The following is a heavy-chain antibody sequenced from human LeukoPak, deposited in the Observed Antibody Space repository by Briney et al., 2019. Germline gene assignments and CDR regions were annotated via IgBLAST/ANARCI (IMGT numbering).Heavy chain of an antibody. CDR1: GFTFSTSY. Sequence: GGSLRLSCAASGFTFSTSYMSWVRQAPGKGLEWVANIKQDGKEKHYVDSVKGRFTISRDNAKRSLYLQMDSLRAEDTAVYYCARDPRGCEYSHFDSWGQGTQVTVSP. CDR2: IKQDGKEK. V-gene: IGHV3-7*01. CDR3: ARDPRGCEYSHFDS. J-gene: IGHJ4*02. D-gene: IGHD2-15*01.